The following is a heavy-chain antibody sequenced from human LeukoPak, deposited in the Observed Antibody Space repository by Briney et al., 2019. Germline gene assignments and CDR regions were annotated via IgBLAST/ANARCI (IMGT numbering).Heavy chain of an antibody. V-gene: IGHV4-59*01. CDR3: ASGRPLGFDY. Sequence: PPETLSLTCTVSGDSISSYYWTWIRQPPGKGLEWIGYIYYSGTTNYNPSLKSRVTISVDTSKNQFSLKLSSVTAADTAVYYCASGRPLGFDYWGQGTLVTVSS. D-gene: IGHD1-26*01. CDR1: GDSISSYY. CDR2: IYYSGTT. J-gene: IGHJ4*02.